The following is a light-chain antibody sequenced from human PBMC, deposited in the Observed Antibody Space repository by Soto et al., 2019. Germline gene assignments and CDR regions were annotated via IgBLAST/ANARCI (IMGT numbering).Light chain of an antibody. Sequence: DIQMTQSPSTLSAFVGDRVTITCRASQSISSWLAWYQQKPGKAPKLLIYKASSSESGVPARFSGGRSGTEFTLTISSLQPDDFATYYCQQYNSYSWTFGQGTKVEIK. CDR3: QQYNSYSWT. CDR1: QSISSW. J-gene: IGKJ1*01. CDR2: KAS. V-gene: IGKV1-5*03.